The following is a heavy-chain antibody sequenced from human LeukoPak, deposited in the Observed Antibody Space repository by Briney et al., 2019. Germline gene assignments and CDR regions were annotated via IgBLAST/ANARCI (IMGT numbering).Heavy chain of an antibody. V-gene: IGHV3-21*01. Sequence: PGGSLSLSCAASGFTFSRYSMNWVRQAPAKGREWVSSITSTSSYRYYADSVKGRFTISRDNAKSSLYLQMNSLRAEDTAVYYCATFSNYLDYWGQGTLVTVSS. J-gene: IGHJ4*02. CDR1: GFTFSRYS. CDR2: ITSTSSYR. CDR3: ATFSNYLDY. D-gene: IGHD4-11*01.